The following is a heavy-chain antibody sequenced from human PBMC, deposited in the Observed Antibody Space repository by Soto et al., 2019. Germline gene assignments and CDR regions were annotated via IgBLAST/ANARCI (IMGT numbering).Heavy chain of an antibody. Sequence: ASVKVSCKASGYTFTSYGISWVRQAPGQGLEWMGWISAYNGNTNYAQKLQGRVTMTTDTSTSTAYMELRSLRSDDTAVYYCARKVTGGTGDHNWFDPWGQGTLVTVSS. D-gene: IGHD7-27*01. V-gene: IGHV1-18*01. CDR3: ARKVTGGTGDHNWFDP. CDR2: ISAYNGNT. CDR1: GYTFTSYG. J-gene: IGHJ5*02.